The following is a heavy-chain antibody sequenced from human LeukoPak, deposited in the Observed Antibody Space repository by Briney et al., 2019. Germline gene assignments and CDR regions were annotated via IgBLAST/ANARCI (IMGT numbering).Heavy chain of an antibody. V-gene: IGHV4-39*07. CDR1: GGSISSSSYY. CDR3: ARGDDSSTYPITVFDY. J-gene: IGHJ4*02. CDR2: IYYSGST. Sequence: SETLSLTCTVSGGSISSSSYYWGWIRQPPGKGLEWIGSIYYSGSTHYNPSLKSRVTISVDTSKNQFSLKLSSVTAADTAVYYCARGDDSSTYPITVFDYWGQGTLVTVSS. D-gene: IGHD3-22*01.